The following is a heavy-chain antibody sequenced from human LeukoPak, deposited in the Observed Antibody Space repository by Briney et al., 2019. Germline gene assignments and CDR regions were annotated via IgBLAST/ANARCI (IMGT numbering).Heavy chain of an antibody. CDR3: AREIMYSSSSLSYYYMDV. J-gene: IGHJ6*03. V-gene: IGHV1-18*01. CDR2: ISAYNGNT. D-gene: IGHD6-6*01. CDR1: GYTFTSYG. Sequence: ASVKVSCKASGYTFTSYGISWVRQAPGQGLEWMGWISAYNGNTNYAQKLQGRVTMTTDTSTSTAYMELRSLRSDDTAVYYCAREIMYSSSSLSYYYMDVWGKGTTVIVSS.